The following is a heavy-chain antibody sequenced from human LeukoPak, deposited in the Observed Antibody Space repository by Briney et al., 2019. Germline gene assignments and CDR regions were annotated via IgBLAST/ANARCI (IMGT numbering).Heavy chain of an antibody. Sequence: GGSLRLSCVASGFSFSSYGMNWVRQAPGKGLEWVSYISSSGSTIYYADSVKGRFTISRDNAKNSLYLQMNSLRGDDTAVYYCVRALLGTSDYWGQGTLVTVSS. CDR1: GFSFSSYG. CDR2: ISSSGSTI. CDR3: VRALLGTSDY. J-gene: IGHJ4*02. D-gene: IGHD7-27*01. V-gene: IGHV3-48*03.